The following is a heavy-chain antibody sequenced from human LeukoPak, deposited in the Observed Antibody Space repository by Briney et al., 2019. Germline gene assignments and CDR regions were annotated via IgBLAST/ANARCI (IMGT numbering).Heavy chain of an antibody. Sequence: ASVKVSCKASGYTFTSYYMHWVRQAPGQGLEWMGWINPNSGGTNYAQKFQGRVTMTRDTSISTAYMELSRLRSDDTAVYYCARDLLEWHHYYGSGSPPGYYGMDVWGQGTTVTVSS. J-gene: IGHJ6*02. CDR2: INPNSGGT. D-gene: IGHD3-10*01. CDR1: GYTFTSYY. V-gene: IGHV1-2*02. CDR3: ARDLLEWHHYYGSGSPPGYYGMDV.